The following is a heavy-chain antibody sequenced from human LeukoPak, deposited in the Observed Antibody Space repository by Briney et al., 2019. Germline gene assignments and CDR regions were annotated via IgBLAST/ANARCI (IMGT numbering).Heavy chain of an antibody. V-gene: IGHV3-23*01. CDR3: AKSSYYDSSGYYREYYFDY. D-gene: IGHD3-22*01. CDR2: ISGSGGST. Sequence: PGGSLRLSCSASGFTFRNYAMNWVRQTPGKGLEWVSGISGSGGSTYYADSVRGRFTISRDNSKNTLYLQMNSLRAEDTAVYYCAKSSYYDSSGYYREYYFDYWGQGTLVTVSS. J-gene: IGHJ4*02. CDR1: GFTFRNYA.